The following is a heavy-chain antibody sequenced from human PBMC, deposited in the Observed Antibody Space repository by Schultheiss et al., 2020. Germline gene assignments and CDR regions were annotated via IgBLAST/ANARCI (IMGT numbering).Heavy chain of an antibody. V-gene: IGHV4-34*01. Sequence: GSLRLSCAVYGGSFSGYYWSWIRQPPGKGLEWIGEINHSGSTNYNPSLKSRVTISVDTSKNQFSLKLSSVTAADTAVYYCARVAAGTGSGILEYWGQGTLVTVS. CDR2: INHSGST. CDR1: GGSFSGYY. D-gene: IGHD3-10*01. CDR3: ARVAAGTGSGILEY. J-gene: IGHJ4*02.